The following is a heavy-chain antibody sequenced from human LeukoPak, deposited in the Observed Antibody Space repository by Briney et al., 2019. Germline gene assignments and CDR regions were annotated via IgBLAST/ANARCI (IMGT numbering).Heavy chain of an antibody. D-gene: IGHD1-26*01. V-gene: IGHV3-21*01. CDR1: GFTFSSYS. J-gene: IGHJ4*02. CDR2: ISSSSSYI. CDR3: ARESIVGATKTFDY. Sequence: PGGSLRLSCAASGFTFSSYSMNWVRQAPGKGLEWVSSISSSSSYIYYADSVKGRFTIPRDNAKNSLYLQMNSLRAEDTAVYYCARESIVGATKTFDYWGQGTLVTVSS.